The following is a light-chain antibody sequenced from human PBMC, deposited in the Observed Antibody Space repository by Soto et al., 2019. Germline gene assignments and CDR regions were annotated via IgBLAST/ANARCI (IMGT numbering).Light chain of an antibody. J-gene: IGKJ2*01. CDR2: GAS. CDR3: QRYNNWPPEYT. V-gene: IGKV3-15*01. Sequence: EIVMTRSPATLSVSPGERATLSCRASQNVSSDLAWYQQRPGQAPRLLIYGASTRATGIPARFSGSGSGTEFTLTITILQSEDFAVYYCQRYNNWPPEYTFGQGTKLEIK. CDR1: QNVSSD.